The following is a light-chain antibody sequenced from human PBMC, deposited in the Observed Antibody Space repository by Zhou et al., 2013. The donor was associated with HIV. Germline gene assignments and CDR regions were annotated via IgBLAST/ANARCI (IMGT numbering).Light chain of an antibody. V-gene: IGKV1-33*01. Sequence: DIQMTQSPSSLSASVGDRVTITCQASQDINNYLNWYQQKPGKAPKLLIYDASNLEAGVPSRFSGSASGTDFTLTISSLQPEDFATYYCLQANSFPITFGGGTRVEIK. CDR3: LQANSFPIT. J-gene: IGKJ4*01. CDR2: DAS. CDR1: QDINNY.